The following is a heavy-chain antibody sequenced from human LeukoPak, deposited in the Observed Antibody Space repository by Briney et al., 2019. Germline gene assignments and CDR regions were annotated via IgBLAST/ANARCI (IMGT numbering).Heavy chain of an antibody. CDR2: IKSKTDGGTT. CDR3: TTGVAGSFDI. Sequence: GGSLRLSCAASGFTFTSAWMNWVRQAPGKGPEWVGRIKSKTDGGTTEYAAPVKGRFTISRDDSKNTLYLQMNSLKTEDTAVYYCTTGVAGSFDIWGQGTKVTVSS. CDR1: GFTFTSAW. D-gene: IGHD6-19*01. J-gene: IGHJ3*02. V-gene: IGHV3-15*07.